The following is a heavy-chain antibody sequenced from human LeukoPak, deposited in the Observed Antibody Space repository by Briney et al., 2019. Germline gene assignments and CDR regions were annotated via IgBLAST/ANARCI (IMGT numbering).Heavy chain of an antibody. D-gene: IGHD4-17*01. CDR1: GFTCSSYG. CDR3: ARDMRDYGDYVLVD. CDR2: ISYDGSNK. V-gene: IGHV3-30*03. Sequence: GRSLRLSCAASGFTCSSYGMHWVRQAPGKGLEWVAVISYDGSNKYYADSVKGRFTISRDNSKNTLYLQMNSLRAEDTAVYYCARDMRDYGDYVLVDWGQGTLVTVSS. J-gene: IGHJ4*02.